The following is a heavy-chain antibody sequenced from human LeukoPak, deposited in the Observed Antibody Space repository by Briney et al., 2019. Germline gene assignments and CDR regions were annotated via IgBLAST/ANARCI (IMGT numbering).Heavy chain of an antibody. Sequence: SETLSLTCIVSGSSISSYYWSWIRQPPGKGLEWIGYIYYSGSTNYHPSLKSRVTISVDMSKNQFSLKLSSVTAANTAVYYCARGGGWYFHWGQGTLVTVSS. V-gene: IGHV4-59*08. D-gene: IGHD6-19*01. CDR3: ARGGGWYFH. CDR2: IYYSGST. J-gene: IGHJ4*02. CDR1: GSSISSYY.